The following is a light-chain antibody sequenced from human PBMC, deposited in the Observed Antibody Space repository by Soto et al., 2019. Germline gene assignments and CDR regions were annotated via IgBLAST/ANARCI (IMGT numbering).Light chain of an antibody. CDR2: AAS. J-gene: IGKJ5*01. Sequence: DIQMTQSPSSLSASLGDRVTITFRASQSISSYLNWYQQKAGKPQLLIYAASSLPSGVPSRFSGSGSGTDFTFTISSLQPEDIATYYCQQYENLPITFGQGTRLEIK. CDR1: QSISSY. CDR3: QQYENLPIT. V-gene: IGKV1-33*01.